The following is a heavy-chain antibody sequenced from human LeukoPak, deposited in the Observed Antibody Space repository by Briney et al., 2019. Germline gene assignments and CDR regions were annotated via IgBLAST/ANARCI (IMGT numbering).Heavy chain of an antibody. CDR1: EFTFSSYS. Sequence: GGSLRLSCAASEFTFSSYSMNWVRQAPGKGLEWVSYISSSSSTIYYADSVKGRFTISRDNAKNSLYLQMNSLRAEDTAVYYCAREGYDYVWGSYGYFDYWGQGTLVTVSS. J-gene: IGHJ4*02. D-gene: IGHD3-16*01. CDR3: AREGYDYVWGSYGYFDY. CDR2: ISSSSSTI. V-gene: IGHV3-48*01.